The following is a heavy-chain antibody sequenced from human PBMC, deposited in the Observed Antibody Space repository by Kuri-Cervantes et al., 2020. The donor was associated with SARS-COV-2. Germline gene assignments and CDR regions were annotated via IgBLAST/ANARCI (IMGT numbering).Heavy chain of an antibody. D-gene: IGHD6-13*01. CDR3: ARDPIAAAGTRLYYYYGMDV. Sequence: SETLSLTCTVSGGSISSYYWSWIRQPAGKGLEWIGRIYTSGSTNYNPSLKSRVTMSVDTSKNQFSLKLSSVTAADTAVYYCARDPIAAAGTRLYYYYGMDVWGQGTTVTGSS. CDR2: IYTSGST. J-gene: IGHJ6*01. CDR1: GGSISSYY. V-gene: IGHV4-4*07.